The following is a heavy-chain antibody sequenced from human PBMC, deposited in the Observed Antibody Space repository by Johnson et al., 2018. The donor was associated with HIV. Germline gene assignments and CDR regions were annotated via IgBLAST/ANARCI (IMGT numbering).Heavy chain of an antibody. J-gene: IGHJ3*01. CDR2: MSSSGSTI. V-gene: IGHV3-11*01. CDR1: GFSFSDYY. Sequence: QVQLVESGGGLVKPGGSLRLSCAASGFSFSDYYMSWIRQAPGKGLEWISYMSSSGSTIYHAESVKGRFTISRDNAKNSLYLQMNGLRVEDTALYFCARDGRGEQLVDQEPFDVWGPGTMVTVSS. CDR3: ARDGRGEQLVDQEPFDV. D-gene: IGHD6-6*01.